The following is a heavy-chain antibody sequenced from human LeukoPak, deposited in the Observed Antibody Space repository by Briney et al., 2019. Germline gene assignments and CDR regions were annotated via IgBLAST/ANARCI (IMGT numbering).Heavy chain of an antibody. D-gene: IGHD2-2*01. J-gene: IGHJ4*02. CDR1: GFTFSSYV. Sequence: PGRSLRLSCAASGFTFSSYVMSWVRQAPGEGLEWVSGISGSGGSTYYADSVKGRFTISRDNSKNTLYLQMNSLRAEDTAVYYCAKLHCSSTSCCIDYWGQGTLVTVSS. CDR3: AKLHCSSTSCCIDY. CDR2: ISGSGGST. V-gene: IGHV3-23*01.